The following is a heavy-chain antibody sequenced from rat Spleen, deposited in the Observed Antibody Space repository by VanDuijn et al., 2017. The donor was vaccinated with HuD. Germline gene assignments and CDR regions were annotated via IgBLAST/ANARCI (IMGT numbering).Heavy chain of an antibody. CDR3: ARETGYNSYFDY. D-gene: IGHD1-4*01. Sequence: EVQLVESGGGLVQPGRSLKLSCAASGFTFSNYDMAWVRQAPTKGLEWVASISPSGGSTYYRDSVKGRFTVSRDNAKSTLYLQMDSLRSEDTATYYCARETGYNSYFDYWGQGVMVTVSS. J-gene: IGHJ2*01. CDR1: GFTFSNYD. V-gene: IGHV5-25*01. CDR2: ISPSGGST.